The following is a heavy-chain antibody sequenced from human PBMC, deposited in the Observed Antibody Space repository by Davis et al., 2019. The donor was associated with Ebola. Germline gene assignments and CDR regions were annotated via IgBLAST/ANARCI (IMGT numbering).Heavy chain of an antibody. Sequence: GESLKISCVASGFTFTTPTMHWVRQAPGKALEWVALISSDGSREYYADSVEGRYTISKDNSGNTLYLHMNALTAEDTALYYCAKLRSHDYTDSSDDFYLDLWGRGTLVTVSS. CDR3: AKLRSHDYTDSSDDFYLDL. V-gene: IGHV3-30*18. D-gene: IGHD3-16*01. CDR2: ISSDGSRE. J-gene: IGHJ2*01. CDR1: GFTFTTPT.